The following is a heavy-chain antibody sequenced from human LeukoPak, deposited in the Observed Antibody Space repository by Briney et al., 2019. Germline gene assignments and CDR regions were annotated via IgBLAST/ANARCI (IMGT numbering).Heavy chain of an antibody. CDR2: INHSGST. CDR3: ARGGSRMRYFDWLRDYYFDY. D-gene: IGHD3-9*01. Sequence: SETLSLTCAVYGGSFSGYYWSWIRQPPGKGLEWIGEINHSGSTNYNPSLKSRVTISVDTSKNQFSLKLSPVTAADTAVYYCARGGSRMRYFDWLRDYYFDYWGQGTLVTVSS. V-gene: IGHV4-34*01. J-gene: IGHJ4*02. CDR1: GGSFSGYY.